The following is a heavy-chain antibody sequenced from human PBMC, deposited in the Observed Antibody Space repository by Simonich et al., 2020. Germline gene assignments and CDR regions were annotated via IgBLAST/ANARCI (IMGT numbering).Heavy chain of an antibody. D-gene: IGHD2-21*02. CDR1: GFTFSSYA. J-gene: IGHJ4*02. CDR3: ARDGERYCGGDCYSYFDY. Sequence: QVQLVESGGGVVQPGRSLRLSCAASGFTFSSYAMHWVRQAPGKGLEWGAVISYDESNKYYADSVKGRFTISRDNSKNTLYLQMNSLRAEDTAVYYGARDGERYCGGDCYSYFDYWGQGTLVTVSS. V-gene: IGHV3-30*07. CDR2: ISYDESNK.